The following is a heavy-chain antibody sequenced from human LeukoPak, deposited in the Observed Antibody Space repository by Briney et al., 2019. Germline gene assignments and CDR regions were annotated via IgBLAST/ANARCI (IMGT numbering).Heavy chain of an antibody. V-gene: IGHV4-34*01. CDR1: GGSFSGYY. J-gene: IGHJ6*03. Sequence: SETLSLTCAVYGGSFSGYYWSWIRQPPGKGLEWIGEINHSGSTNYNPSLKSRVTISVDTSKNQFSLKLNSVTAADTAVYYCARVGGTYYYYYYMDVWGKGTTVTVSS. CDR2: INHSGST. CDR3: ARVGGTYYYYYYMDV.